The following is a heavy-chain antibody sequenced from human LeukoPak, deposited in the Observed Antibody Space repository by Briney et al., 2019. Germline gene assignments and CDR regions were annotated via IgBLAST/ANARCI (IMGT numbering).Heavy chain of an antibody. CDR3: AKTSRHSYCSGGSCYRGEGDY. D-gene: IGHD2-15*01. J-gene: IGHJ4*02. CDR1: GFTFSSYS. Sequence: GGSLRLSCAASGFTFSSYSMNWVRQAPGKGLEWVSAISGSGGSTYYADSVKGRFTISRDNSKNMLYLQMNILRAEDTAVYFCAKTSRHSYCSGGSCYRGEGDYWGQGTLVTVSS. V-gene: IGHV3-23*01. CDR2: ISGSGGST.